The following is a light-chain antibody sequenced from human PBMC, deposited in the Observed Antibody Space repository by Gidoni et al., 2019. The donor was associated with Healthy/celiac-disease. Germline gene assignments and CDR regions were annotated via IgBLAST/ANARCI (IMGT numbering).Light chain of an antibody. V-gene: IGLV3-21*04. CDR1: NIGSKS. J-gene: IGLJ1*01. Sequence: SYVLTQPPPVSVPPGKTARITCGGNNIGSKSVHWYQQKPGQAPVLVIYYDSDRPSGIPERFSGSNSGNTATLTISRVEAGDEADYYCQVWDSSSDHPYVFGTGTKVTVL. CDR2: YDS. CDR3: QVWDSSSDHPYV.